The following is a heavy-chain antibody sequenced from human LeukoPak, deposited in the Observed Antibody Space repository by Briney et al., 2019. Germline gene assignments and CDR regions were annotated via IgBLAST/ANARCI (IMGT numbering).Heavy chain of an antibody. CDR3: ARAGYGGYFDY. CDR1: VYTFTIYY. CDR2: INPSGGST. D-gene: IGHD4/OR15-4a*01. Sequence: GASVKVSCKASVYTFTIYYMHWVRQAPGQGLEWMGIINPSGGSTSYAQKFQGRVTMTRDTSTSTVYMELSSLRSEDTAVYYCARAGYGGYFDYWGQGTLVTVSS. V-gene: IGHV1-46*01. J-gene: IGHJ4*02.